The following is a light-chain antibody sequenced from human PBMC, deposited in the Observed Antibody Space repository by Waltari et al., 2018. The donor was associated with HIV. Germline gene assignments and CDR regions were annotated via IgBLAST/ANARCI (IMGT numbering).Light chain of an antibody. J-gene: IGLJ2*01. CDR2: YDV. Sequence: SYILTQIPSLSVAPGETATIFCGGLNIGSETVHWYQQRPGQAPRLVIYYDVDRPSGIPERFSGSNAGDTATLTINRVEVEDEADYYCQVWDSGADNPVFGGGTKLTVL. CDR3: QVWDSGADNPV. V-gene: IGLV3-21*01. CDR1: NIGSET.